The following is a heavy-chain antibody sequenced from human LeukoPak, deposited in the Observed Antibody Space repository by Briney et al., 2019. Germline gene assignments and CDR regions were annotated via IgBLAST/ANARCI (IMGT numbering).Heavy chain of an antibody. Sequence: PSETLSLTCTVSGGSISSGGYYWSWIRQHPGKGLERIGYINYSGSTYYNPSLKSPTIISVDTSKNQFSLKVNSVTAADTAVYYCARAFDSSGYYYYFYFDYWGQGTLVTVSS. CDR3: ARAFDSSGYYYYFYFDY. CDR2: INYSGST. CDR1: GGSISSGGYY. V-gene: IGHV4-31*01. D-gene: IGHD3-22*01. J-gene: IGHJ4*02.